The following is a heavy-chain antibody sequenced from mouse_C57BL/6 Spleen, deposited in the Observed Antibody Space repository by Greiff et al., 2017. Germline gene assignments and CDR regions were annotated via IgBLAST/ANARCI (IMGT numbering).Heavy chain of an antibody. Sequence: QVQLQQPGAELVKPGASVKMSCKASGYTFTSYWITWVKQRPGQGLEWIGDIYPGSGSTNCTEKFKSKATLTVDTSSSTAYMQLSSLTSEDSAVYYCARGGSSLPYAMDYWGQGTSVTVSS. V-gene: IGHV1-55*01. CDR3: ARGGSSLPYAMDY. J-gene: IGHJ4*01. CDR1: GYTFTSYW. D-gene: IGHD1-1*01. CDR2: IYPGSGST.